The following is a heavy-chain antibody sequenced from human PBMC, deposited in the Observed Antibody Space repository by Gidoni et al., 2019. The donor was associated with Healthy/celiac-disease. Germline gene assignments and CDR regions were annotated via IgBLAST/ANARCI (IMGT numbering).Heavy chain of an antibody. CDR1: GFTFADHA. V-gene: IGHV3-9*01. Sequence: VQLVQSGGGLVHAACSLTPFCSASGFTFADHAMHWVRQAPGKRLGWVSGISWNSGSIGYADSVKGRFTISRDNAKNSLYLQMNSLRAEDTALYYCAKGYDSSGYLTFDAFDIWGQGTMVTVSS. D-gene: IGHD3-22*01. CDR2: ISWNSGSI. J-gene: IGHJ3*02. CDR3: AKGYDSSGYLTFDAFDI.